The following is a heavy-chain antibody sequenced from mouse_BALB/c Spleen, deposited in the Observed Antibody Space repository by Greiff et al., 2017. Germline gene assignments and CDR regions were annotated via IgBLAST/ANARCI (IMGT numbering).Heavy chain of an antibody. Sequence: EVKVVESGGGLVQPGESLKLSCESNEYEFPSHDMSWVRKTPEKRLELVAAINSDGGSTYYPDTMERRFIISRDNTKKTLYLQMSSLKSEDTAMYYCARDKNYGSSYGYFDVWGAGTTVTVSS. D-gene: IGHD1-1*01. J-gene: IGHJ1*01. CDR3: ARDKNYGSSYGYFDV. V-gene: IGHV5-2*03. CDR2: INSDGGST. CDR1: EYEFPSHD.